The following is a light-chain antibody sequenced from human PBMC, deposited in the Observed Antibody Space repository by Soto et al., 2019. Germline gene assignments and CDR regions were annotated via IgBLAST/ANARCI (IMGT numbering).Light chain of an antibody. Sequence: QSVLTQPPSASGSPGQSVTISCTGSSSDVGTYNYVSWYQQHPGKPPKLMIYEVSERPSGVPDRIFGSKSYTTASLTVSGLQAEDEADYYCSSFAGTNSFVFGTGTKLTVL. CDR3: SSFAGTNSFV. V-gene: IGLV2-8*01. CDR1: SSDVGTYNY. CDR2: EVS. J-gene: IGLJ1*01.